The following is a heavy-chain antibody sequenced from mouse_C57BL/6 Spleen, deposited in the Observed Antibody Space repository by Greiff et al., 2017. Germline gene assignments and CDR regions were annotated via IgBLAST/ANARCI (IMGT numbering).Heavy chain of an antibody. CDR3: ARWRRDGYYGAMDD. V-gene: IGHV14-2*01. D-gene: IGHD2-3*01. Sequence: VHLQESGAELVKPGASVKLSCTASGFNFKNYGLHWVKQRPEQGLEWIGRIDPEDCETTYAPKFQGKATITADTSSNTAYLQLSSLASEAAAVYYCARWRRDGYYGAMDDWGPGTSVTVSS. J-gene: IGHJ4*01. CDR1: GFNFKNYG. CDR2: IDPEDCET.